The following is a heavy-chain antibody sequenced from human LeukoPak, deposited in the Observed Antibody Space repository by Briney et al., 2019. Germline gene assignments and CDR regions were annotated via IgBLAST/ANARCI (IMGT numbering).Heavy chain of an antibody. D-gene: IGHD1-26*01. Sequence: GGSLRLSCAASGFTFSSYRMSWVRQAPGAGLEWVANIKQDGSEKYYVDSVKGRFTISRDNAKNSLYPQMNSLRAADTAVYYCARAGQVGATVTKYWGQGTLVTVSS. CDR1: GFTFSSYR. V-gene: IGHV3-7*01. J-gene: IGHJ4*02. CDR3: ARAGQVGATVTKY. CDR2: IKQDGSEK.